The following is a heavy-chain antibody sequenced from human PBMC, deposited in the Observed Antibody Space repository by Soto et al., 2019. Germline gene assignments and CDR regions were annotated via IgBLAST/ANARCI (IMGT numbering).Heavy chain of an antibody. D-gene: IGHD2-15*01. CDR3: ARGRYCLTGRCFPNWFDS. V-gene: IGHV4-30-4*01. Sequence: LSLPCSVSGDSISSVDYFWAWIRQPPGQALEYIGYIYKSATTYYNPSFESRVAISLDTSKSQFSLNVTSVTAADTAVYFCARGRYCLTGRCFPNWFDSWGQGTLVTVSS. J-gene: IGHJ5*01. CDR2: IYKSATT. CDR1: GDSISSVDYF.